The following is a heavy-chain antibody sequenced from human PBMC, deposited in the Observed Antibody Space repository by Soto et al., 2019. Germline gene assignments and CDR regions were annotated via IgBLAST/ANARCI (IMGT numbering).Heavy chain of an antibody. CDR2: IYYSGST. CDR3: ARHESKLLWATSGLYYFDY. D-gene: IGHD5-12*01. CDR1: GGSISSYY. V-gene: IGHV4-59*08. J-gene: IGHJ4*02. Sequence: PSETLSLTCTVSGGSISSYYWSWIRQPPGKGLEWIGYIYYSGSTNYNPSLKSRVTISVDTSKNQFSLKLSSVTAADTAVYYCARHESKLLWATSGLYYFDYWGQGTLVTVSS.